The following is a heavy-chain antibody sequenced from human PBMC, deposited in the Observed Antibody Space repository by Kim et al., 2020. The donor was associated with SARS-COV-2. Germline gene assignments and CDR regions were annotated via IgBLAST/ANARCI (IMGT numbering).Heavy chain of an antibody. Sequence: GGSLRLSCAASGFTFSDYYMSWIRQAPGKGLEWVSYISSSGRIIYYADSVKGRFTISRDNAKNSLYLQMNSLRAEDTAVYYCAREHSSGWYYDYFDYWGQGTLVTVSS. V-gene: IGHV3-11*04. CDR1: GFTFSDYY. J-gene: IGHJ4*02. CDR2: ISSSGRII. D-gene: IGHD6-19*01. CDR3: AREHSSGWYYDYFDY.